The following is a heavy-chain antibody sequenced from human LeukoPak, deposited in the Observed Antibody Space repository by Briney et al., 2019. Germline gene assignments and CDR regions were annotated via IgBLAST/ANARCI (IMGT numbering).Heavy chain of an antibody. CDR3: ARDLELGY. CDR2: INYSGST. CDR1: GGSISIYY. J-gene: IGHJ4*02. V-gene: IGHV4-59*01. D-gene: IGHD2/OR15-2a*01. Sequence: SETLSLTCTVSGGSISIYYWSWIRQPPGKGLEWIGYINYSGSTNYNPSLKSRVTLSVDTSKNQFSLKLTSVTAADTALYYCARDLELGYWGQGTLVTVSS.